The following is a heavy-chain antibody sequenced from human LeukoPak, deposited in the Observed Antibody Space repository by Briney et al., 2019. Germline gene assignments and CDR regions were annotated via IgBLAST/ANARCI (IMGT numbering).Heavy chain of an antibody. CDR3: ARDRFALQLWPEGWYFDL. D-gene: IGHD5-18*01. Sequence: ASVKVSCKASGYTFTSYYMHWVRQAPGQGLEGMGIINPSGCSTSYAQKFQGRVTMTREPPTRTVYMELSSLRSEETAVYCCARDRFALQLWPEGWYFDLWGRGTLVTVSS. J-gene: IGHJ2*01. CDR1: GYTFTSYY. CDR2: INPSGCST. V-gene: IGHV1-46*01.